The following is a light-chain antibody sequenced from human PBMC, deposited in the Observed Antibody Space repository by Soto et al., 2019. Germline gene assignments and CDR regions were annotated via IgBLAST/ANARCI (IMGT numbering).Light chain of an antibody. CDR2: DAS. CDR1: QSVSSSY. CDR3: QQYGNSPLT. Sequence: EIVLTQSPGTLSLSPGERATLSCRASQSVSSSYLAWYQQKPGQAPRLLIYDASSRATGIPDRFSGSGSGTDFTLTISRLEPEDFAVYYCQQYGNSPLTFGGGT. V-gene: IGKV3-20*01. J-gene: IGKJ4*01.